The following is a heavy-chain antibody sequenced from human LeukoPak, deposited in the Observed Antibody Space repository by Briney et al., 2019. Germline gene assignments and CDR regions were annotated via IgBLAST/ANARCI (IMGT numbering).Heavy chain of an antibody. Sequence: SETLSLTCAVYGGSFSGYYWSWIRQPPGKGLEWIGEINHSGSTNYNPSLKSRVTISVDTSKNQFSLKLSSVTAADTAVYYCAGTYYYDSSGYYSVLSSGKFDYWGQGTLVTVSS. V-gene: IGHV4-34*01. CDR1: GGSFSGYY. D-gene: IGHD3-22*01. J-gene: IGHJ4*02. CDR3: AGTYYYDSSGYYSVLSSGKFDY. CDR2: INHSGST.